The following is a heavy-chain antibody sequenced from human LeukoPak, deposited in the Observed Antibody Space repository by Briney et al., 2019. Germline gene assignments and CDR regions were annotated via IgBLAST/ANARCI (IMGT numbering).Heavy chain of an antibody. CDR1: GFTFGDYA. V-gene: IGHV3-23*01. D-gene: IGHD1-26*01. Sequence: GGSLRLSCTASGFTFGDYAMSWVRRAPGKGLEWVSTIEVGGAITHYAASVKGRFTISRDTSKKILYLQMDSLRPEDTAVYYCAKPLGGSYLFDRWGQGTLVTVSS. J-gene: IGHJ4*02. CDR3: AKPLGGSYLFDR. CDR2: IEVGGAIT.